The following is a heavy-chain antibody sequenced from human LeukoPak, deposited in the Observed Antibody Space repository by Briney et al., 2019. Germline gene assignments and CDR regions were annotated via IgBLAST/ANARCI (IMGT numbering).Heavy chain of an antibody. CDR2: IYPDDSDV. J-gene: IGHJ4*02. CDR1: GYNFSSYW. V-gene: IGHV5-51*01. Sequence: GESLKISCKASGYNFSSYWIGWVRQMPGKGLEWMGIIYPDDSDVRYRPSFQGQVTISADKSISTAYLQWSSLKASDTARYYCARRGGVIIPEYFDYWGQGTLVTVSS. CDR3: ARRGGVIIPEYFDY. D-gene: IGHD3-3*01.